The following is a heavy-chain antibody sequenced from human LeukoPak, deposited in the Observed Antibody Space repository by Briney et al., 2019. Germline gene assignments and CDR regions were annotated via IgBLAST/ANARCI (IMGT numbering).Heavy chain of an antibody. CDR1: GYTFTGYY. CDR3: ARVNGAYGSGSYIDY. D-gene: IGHD3-10*01. V-gene: IGHV1-2*02. Sequence: GASVKVSCKASGYTFTGYYMHWVRQAPGQGLEWMGWINPSSGGTNYAQKFQGRVTMTRDTSISTAYMELSRLRSDDTAVYYCARVNGAYGSGSYIDYWGQGTLVTVSS. CDR2: INPSSGGT. J-gene: IGHJ4*02.